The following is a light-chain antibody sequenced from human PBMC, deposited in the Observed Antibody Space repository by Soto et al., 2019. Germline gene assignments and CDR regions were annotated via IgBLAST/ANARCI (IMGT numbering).Light chain of an antibody. CDR3: QSYDSSLGGQDVV. V-gene: IGLV1-40*01. J-gene: IGLJ2*01. CDR1: SSNIGAGYD. Sequence: QSVLTQPPSVSGAPGQRVTISCTGSSSNIGAGYDVHWYQQLPGTAPKLLIYGNSNRPSGVPDRFSGSKSGTSASLAITGLQAEDEADYYCQSYDSSLGGQDVVFGGGTKLTVL. CDR2: GNS.